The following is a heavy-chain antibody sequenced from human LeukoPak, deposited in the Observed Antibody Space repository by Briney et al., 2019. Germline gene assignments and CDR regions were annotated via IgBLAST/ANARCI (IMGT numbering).Heavy chain of an antibody. J-gene: IGHJ4*02. CDR1: GFSFSSYW. V-gene: IGHV3-74*01. CDR3: ARPGRGYSYGSFDY. CDR2: INSDGSSA. D-gene: IGHD5-18*01. Sequence: GGSLRLSCAASGFSFSSYWMHWVRQAPGKGLVWVSAINSDGSSATYADSVEGRFTISRDNAKNTLYLQMNSLRAEDTAVYYCARPGRGYSYGSFDYWGQGTLVTVSS.